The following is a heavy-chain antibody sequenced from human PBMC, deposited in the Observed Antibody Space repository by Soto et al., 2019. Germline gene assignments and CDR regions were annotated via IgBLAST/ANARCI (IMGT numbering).Heavy chain of an antibody. D-gene: IGHD3-22*01. CDR3: ARESSGDSSGYYYLY. Sequence: GASVKVSCKASGGTFSSYAISWVRQAPGQGLEWMGGIIPIFGTANYAQKFQGRVTITADESTSTAYMELSSLRSGDTAVYHCARESSGDSSGYYYLYWGQGTLVTVSS. CDR1: GGTFSSYA. V-gene: IGHV1-69*13. CDR2: IIPIFGTA. J-gene: IGHJ4*02.